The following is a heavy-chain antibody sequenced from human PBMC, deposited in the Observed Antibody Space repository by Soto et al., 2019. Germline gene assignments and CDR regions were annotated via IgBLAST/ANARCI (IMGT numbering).Heavy chain of an antibody. CDR3: ARGATYYEFWSGYPLGMDV. Sequence: QVQLQESGPGLVKPSQTLSLTCTVSGGSISSGGYYWSWIRQHPGKGLEWMGYIYYSGSTYYNPSLKSRVTISVDTSKNQFSLKLSSVTAADTAVYYCARGATYYEFWSGYPLGMDVWGQGTTVTVSS. CDR1: GGSISSGGYY. V-gene: IGHV4-31*03. CDR2: IYYSGST. D-gene: IGHD3-3*01. J-gene: IGHJ6*02.